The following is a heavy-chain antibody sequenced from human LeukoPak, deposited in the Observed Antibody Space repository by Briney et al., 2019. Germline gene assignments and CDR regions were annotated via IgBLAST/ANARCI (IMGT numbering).Heavy chain of an antibody. CDR3: ARVVDSSGRDY. CDR2: INSDGSST. D-gene: IGHD3-22*01. Sequence: GGSLRLSCAASGFTFSSYWMPWVRQAPGKGLIWVSRINSDGSSTTYAASVKGRFTISRDNAKNTLYLQMNSLRAEDTAVYYCARVVDSSGRDYWGQGTLVTVSS. CDR1: GFTFSSYW. V-gene: IGHV3-74*01. J-gene: IGHJ4*02.